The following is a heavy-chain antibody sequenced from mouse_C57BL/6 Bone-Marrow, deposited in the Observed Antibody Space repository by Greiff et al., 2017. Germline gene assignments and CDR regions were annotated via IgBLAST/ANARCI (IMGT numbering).Heavy chain of an antibody. D-gene: IGHD1-1*01. V-gene: IGHV1-81*01. CDR3: ARQNYYYSSSWGFAY. CDR1: GYTFTSYG. J-gene: IGHJ3*01. Sequence: QVQLQQSGAELARPGASVKLSCKASGYTFTSYGISWVKQRTGQGLEWIGEIYPRSGNTYYNEKFKGKATLTADKSSSTAYMELRSLTSEDSAVYFCARQNYYYSSSWGFAYWGQGTLVTVSA. CDR2: IYPRSGNT.